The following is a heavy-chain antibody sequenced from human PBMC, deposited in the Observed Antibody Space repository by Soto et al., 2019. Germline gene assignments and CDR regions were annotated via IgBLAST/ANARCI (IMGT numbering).Heavy chain of an antibody. CDR3: ASPTTQRGYGFLFDY. CDR2: IIPILGIT. CDR1: GGTFSSYT. D-gene: IGHD1-26*01. J-gene: IGHJ4*02. V-gene: IGHV1-69*02. Sequence: QVQLVQSGAEVTKPGSSVKVSCKASGGTFSSYTISWVRQAPGQGLEWMGRIIPILGITNYAQKFQGRVTITADKATSTAYMELSSLRSEDTAVYYCASPTTQRGYGFLFDYWGQGTLVTVSS.